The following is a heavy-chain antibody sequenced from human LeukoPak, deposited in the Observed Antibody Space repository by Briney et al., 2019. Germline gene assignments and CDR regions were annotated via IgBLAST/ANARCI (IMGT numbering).Heavy chain of an antibody. CDR3: ARDDYDFWSGYPPSQGIFDY. J-gene: IGHJ4*02. V-gene: IGHV3-21*01. D-gene: IGHD3-3*01. Sequence: PGGSLRLSCAASGFTFSSYSMNWVRQAPGKGLEWVSSFSSSSTYIYYADSVKGRFTISRDNAKNSLYLQMNSLRAEDTAVYYCARDDYDFWSGYPPSQGIFDYWGQGTLVTVSS. CDR1: GFTFSSYS. CDR2: FSSSSTYI.